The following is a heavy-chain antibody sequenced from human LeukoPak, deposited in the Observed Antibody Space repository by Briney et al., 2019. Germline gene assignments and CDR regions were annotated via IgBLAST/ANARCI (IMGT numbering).Heavy chain of an antibody. D-gene: IGHD3-22*01. CDR2: INWNGGST. CDR1: GFTFDDYG. J-gene: IGHJ1*01. CDR3: ARGGYYYDSSGFEYFQH. Sequence: GGSLRLSCAASGFTFDDYGMSWVRQAPGKGLEWVSGINWNGGSTGYADSVKGRFTIPRDNAKNSLYLQMNSLRAEDTALYYCARGGYYYDSSGFEYFQHWGQGTLVTVSS. V-gene: IGHV3-20*04.